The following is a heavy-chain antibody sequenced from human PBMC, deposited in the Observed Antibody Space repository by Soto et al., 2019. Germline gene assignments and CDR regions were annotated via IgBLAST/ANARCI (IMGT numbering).Heavy chain of an antibody. J-gene: IGHJ6*02. CDR1: GGTCSSYA. V-gene: IGHV1-69*13. Sequence: ASVKVSCKASGGTCSSYAVSWVRQAPGQGLEWMGGIIPIFGTANYAQKFQGRVTITADESTSTAYMELSSLRSEDTAVYYCARASSRYCSSTSCYQGNYYYGMDVWGQGTTVTVSS. CDR2: IIPIFGTA. D-gene: IGHD2-2*01. CDR3: ARASSRYCSSTSCYQGNYYYGMDV.